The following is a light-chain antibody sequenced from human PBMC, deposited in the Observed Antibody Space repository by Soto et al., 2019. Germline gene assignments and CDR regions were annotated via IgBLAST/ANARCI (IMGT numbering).Light chain of an antibody. J-gene: IGKJ3*01. V-gene: IGKV1-12*02. Sequence: DIQMTQSPSSVSASVGDRVTITCRASQDIHTWLAWYQQKPGKAPNLLIYGASTLQSGVPSRFSASGSGSDFTLTISSLQPEDFATYYCQQANSFPFAFGPGTKVDFK. CDR2: GAS. CDR1: QDIHTW. CDR3: QQANSFPFA.